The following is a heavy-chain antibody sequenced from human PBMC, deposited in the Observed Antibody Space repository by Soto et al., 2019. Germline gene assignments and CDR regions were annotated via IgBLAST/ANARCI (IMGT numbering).Heavy chain of an antibody. V-gene: IGHV3-23*01. D-gene: IGHD1-1*01. CDR2: ISGSGGRT. J-gene: IGHJ4*02. Sequence: EVQLLESGGGLIQPGGSLRLSCEASGFTFSNYGMTWVRLAPGKGLEWVSTISGSGGRTFYADPVKGRFTISRDNSKNTLYLQMNSMRAEDTAVYYCAIEMIETTLADFFDYWGQGTLVTVSS. CDR3: AIEMIETTLADFFDY. CDR1: GFTFSNYG.